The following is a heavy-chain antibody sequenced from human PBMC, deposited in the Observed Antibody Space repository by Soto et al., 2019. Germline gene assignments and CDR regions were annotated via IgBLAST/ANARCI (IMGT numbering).Heavy chain of an antibody. CDR2: ISGSGVST. J-gene: IGHJ3*02. V-gene: IGHV3-23*01. CDR1: GFTFSSYA. CDR3: AKVGLGIPDAFDI. D-gene: IGHD6-13*01. Sequence: GGSLSLSCAASGFTFSSYAMSWVRQAPGKGLEWVSAISGSGVSTYYADSVKGRFTISRDNSKNTLYLQMNSLRAEDTAVYYCAKVGLGIPDAFDIWGQGTMVTVSS.